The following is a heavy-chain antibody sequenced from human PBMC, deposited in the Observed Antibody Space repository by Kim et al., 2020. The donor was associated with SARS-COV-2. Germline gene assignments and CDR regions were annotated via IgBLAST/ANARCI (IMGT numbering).Heavy chain of an antibody. D-gene: IGHD3-10*01. J-gene: IGHJ4*02. CDR2: T. V-gene: IGHV3-23*01. CDR3: AKDLSGLAKVN. Sequence: TYSPDAVKSRITISRDNSTHTLYMQMSSMRAEDTAVYYCAKDLSGLAKVNWGQGTLVTVSS.